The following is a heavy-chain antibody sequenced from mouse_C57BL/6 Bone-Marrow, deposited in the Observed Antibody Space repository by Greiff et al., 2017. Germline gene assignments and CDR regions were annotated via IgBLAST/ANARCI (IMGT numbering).Heavy chain of an antibody. D-gene: IGHD1-1*01. CDR3: ARGCLYYGSSHWYFDV. V-gene: IGHV5-17*01. J-gene: IGHJ1*03. CDR1: GFTFSDYG. CDR2: ISSGSSTI. Sequence: EVKLMESGGGLVKPGGSLKLSCAASGFTFSDYGMHWVRQAPEKGLEWVAYISSGSSTIYYADTVKGRFTISRDNAKNTLFLQMTSLRAEDTAMYYCARGCLYYGSSHWYFDVWGTGTTVTVSS.